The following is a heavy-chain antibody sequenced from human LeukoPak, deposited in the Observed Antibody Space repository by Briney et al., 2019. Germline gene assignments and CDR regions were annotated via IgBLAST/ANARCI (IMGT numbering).Heavy chain of an antibody. Sequence: GGSLRLSCTVSGFTFGDYAMTWFRQAPGKGLEWVGFIRSKAYGGTTEYAASVKGRFTTSRDDSKSIAYLQMNSLKTEDTAVYHCTRARGPGIAVVYYDYWGQGTLVTVSS. V-gene: IGHV3-49*03. CDR3: TRARGPGIAVVYYDY. CDR2: IRSKAYGGTT. CDR1: GFTFGDYA. D-gene: IGHD6-19*01. J-gene: IGHJ4*02.